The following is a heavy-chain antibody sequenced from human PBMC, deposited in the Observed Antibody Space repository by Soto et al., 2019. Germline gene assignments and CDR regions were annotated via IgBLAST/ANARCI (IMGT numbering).Heavy chain of an antibody. D-gene: IGHD3-22*01. J-gene: IGHJ6*02. V-gene: IGHV4-39*07. CDR2: IYYSGST. CDR3: AREIDDSSGIDTYGMDV. CDR1: GGSISSSSYY. Sequence: SETLSLTCTVSGGSISSSSYYWGWIRQPPGKGLEWIGSIYYSGSTYYNPSLKSRVTISVDTSKNQFSLKLSSVTAADTAVYYCAREIDDSSGIDTYGMDVWGQGTTVTVSS.